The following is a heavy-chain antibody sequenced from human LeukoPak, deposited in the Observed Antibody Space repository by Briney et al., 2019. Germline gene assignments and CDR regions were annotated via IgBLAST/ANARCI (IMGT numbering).Heavy chain of an antibody. D-gene: IGHD3-22*01. J-gene: IGHJ4*02. Sequence: SETLSLTCTVSGGSINNNNNYWAWIRQPPGKGLEWIGSMSYSGSTYYNPSLKSRVTISVDTSKNQFSLKLSSVTAADTAVYYCARDANYDSSGYQLTDYWGQGTLVTVSS. V-gene: IGHV4-39*07. CDR3: ARDANYDSSGYQLTDY. CDR2: MSYSGST. CDR1: GGSINNNNNY.